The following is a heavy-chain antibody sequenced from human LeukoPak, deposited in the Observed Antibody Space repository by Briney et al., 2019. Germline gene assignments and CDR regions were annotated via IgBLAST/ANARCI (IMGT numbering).Heavy chain of an antibody. CDR2: LDFSGRT. V-gene: IGHV4-39*01. Sequence: SETLSLTCNVSGGSISTSSYYWGWIRQSPVKGLEWIGNLDFSGRTNYNPSLKSRVTLSIDTSQTQFSLRLTSVTAADTAVYYCARQVPAANFDYWGQGTLVTVSS. CDR3: ARQVPAANFDY. J-gene: IGHJ4*02. D-gene: IGHD2-2*01. CDR1: GGSISTSSYY.